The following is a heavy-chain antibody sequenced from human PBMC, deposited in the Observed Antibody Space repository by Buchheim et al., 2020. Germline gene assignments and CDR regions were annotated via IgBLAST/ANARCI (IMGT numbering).Heavy chain of an antibody. CDR3: ARFEEPVGWFDP. CDR1: GYTFTGYY. Sequence: QVQLVQSGAEVRKPGASVKVSCKASGYTFTGYYINWVRQAPGQGLEWMGWINPNSGGTNYAQKVQGRVIMTRDTSISTADMELSRLRSDDTAVYYCARFEEPVGWFDPWGQGTL. V-gene: IGHV1-2*02. D-gene: IGHD3-10*01. J-gene: IGHJ5*02. CDR2: INPNSGGT.